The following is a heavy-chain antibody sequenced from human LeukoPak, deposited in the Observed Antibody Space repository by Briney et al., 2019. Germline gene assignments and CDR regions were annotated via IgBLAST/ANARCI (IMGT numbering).Heavy chain of an antibody. J-gene: IGHJ3*02. V-gene: IGHV1-46*01. CDR2: VNPSGGST. D-gene: IGHD3-10*01. Sequence: ASVKVSCKASGYTFTSYYMHWVRQAPGQGLEWMGIVNPSGGSTSYAQKFQGRVTMTRDMSTSTVYMELSSLRSEDTAVYYCAREPRRVLWFGELLPTHDAFDIWGQGTMVTVSS. CDR1: GYTFTSYY. CDR3: AREPRRVLWFGELLPTHDAFDI.